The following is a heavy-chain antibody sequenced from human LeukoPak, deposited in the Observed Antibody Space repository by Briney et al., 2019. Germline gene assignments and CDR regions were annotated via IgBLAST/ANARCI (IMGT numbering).Heavy chain of an antibody. CDR1: GYTFTGYY. J-gene: IGHJ6*02. CDR3: ARVLRFGASYYYYGMDV. D-gene: IGHD3-10*01. Sequence: GASVKVSCKASGYTFTGYYMHWVRQAPGHGLEWMGWINPNSGGTNYAQKFQGRVTMTRDTSISTAYMELSRLRSDDTAVYYCARVLRFGASYYYYGMDVWGQGTTVTVSS. CDR2: INPNSGGT. V-gene: IGHV1-2*02.